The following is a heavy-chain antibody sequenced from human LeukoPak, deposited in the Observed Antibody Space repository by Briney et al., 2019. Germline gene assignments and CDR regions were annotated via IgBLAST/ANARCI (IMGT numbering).Heavy chain of an antibody. CDR1: GFTFSSYS. V-gene: IGHV3-48*02. Sequence: PGGSLRLSCAASGFTFSSYSMNWVRQAPGKGLEWVSYISSSSSTIYNADSVKGRFTISRDNAKNSLYLQMNSLRDEDTAVYYCARRLHYYDSSEAFDIWGQGTMVTVSS. CDR3: ARRLHYYDSSEAFDI. CDR2: ISSSSSTI. J-gene: IGHJ3*02. D-gene: IGHD3-22*01.